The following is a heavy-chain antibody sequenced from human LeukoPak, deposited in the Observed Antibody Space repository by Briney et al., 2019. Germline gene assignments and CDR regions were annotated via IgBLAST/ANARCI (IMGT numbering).Heavy chain of an antibody. J-gene: IGHJ4*02. D-gene: IGHD1-26*01. CDR2: INPNSGGT. CDR3: ARDRSVGATYEFDY. V-gene: IGHV1-2*02. CDR1: GYTFTGYY. Sequence: GASVKVSCKASGYTFTGYYMHWVRQAPGQGLEWRGWINPNSGGTNYAQKFQGRVTMTRDTSISTAYMELSRLRPDDTAVYYCARDRSVGATYEFDYWGQGTLVTVSS.